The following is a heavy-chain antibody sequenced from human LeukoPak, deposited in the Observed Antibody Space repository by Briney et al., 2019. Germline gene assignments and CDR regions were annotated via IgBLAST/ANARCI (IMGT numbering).Heavy chain of an antibody. V-gene: IGHV3-23*01. J-gene: IGHJ4*02. CDR1: GFTFSSYA. D-gene: IGHD3-22*01. CDR2: ISGSGGST. CDR3: AKGGYDSSGCSLYYFDY. Sequence: PGGSLRLSCAASGFTFSSYAMSWVRQAPGKGLEWVSAISGSGGSTYYADSVKGRFTISRDNSKNTLYLQKNSLRAEDTAVYYCAKGGYDSSGCSLYYFDYWGQGTLVTVSS.